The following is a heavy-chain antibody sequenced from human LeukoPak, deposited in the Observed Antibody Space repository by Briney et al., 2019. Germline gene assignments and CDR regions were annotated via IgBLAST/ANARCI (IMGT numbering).Heavy chain of an antibody. V-gene: IGHV4-39*01. J-gene: IGHJ6*03. D-gene: IGHD2-2*01. CDR2: IYYSGST. Sequence: SETLSLTCAVYGGSFSGYYWGWIRQPPGKGLEWIGSIYYSGSTYYNPSLKSRVTISVDTSKNQFSLKLSSVTAADTAVYYCARFPRGGVVPAIYYMDVWGKGTTVTVSS. CDR1: GGSFSGYY. CDR3: ARFPRGGVVPAIYYMDV.